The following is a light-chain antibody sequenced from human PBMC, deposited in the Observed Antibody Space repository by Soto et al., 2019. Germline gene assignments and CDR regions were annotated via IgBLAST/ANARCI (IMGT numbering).Light chain of an antibody. V-gene: IGKV1-5*01. CDR2: GAS. CDR3: QQYNYYPYT. J-gene: IGKJ2*01. Sequence: DIQMTQSPSTLSASVGDTITITCRASQSVSSWLAWYHQKPGQAPKLLIYGASSLESGVPARFSGGGSGTEFSLTITSLQPDDFATYYCQQYNYYPYTFGGGTKLEIK. CDR1: QSVSSW.